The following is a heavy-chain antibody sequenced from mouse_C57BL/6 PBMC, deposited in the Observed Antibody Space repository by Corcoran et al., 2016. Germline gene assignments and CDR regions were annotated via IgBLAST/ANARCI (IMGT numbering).Heavy chain of an antibody. CDR2: INPNNGGT. CDR3: ARYEYDYDATAWFAY. J-gene: IGHJ3*01. D-gene: IGHD2-4*01. Sequence: EVQLQQSGPELVKPGASVKIPCKASGYTFTDYNMDWVKQSHGKSLEWIGDINPNNGGTIYNQKFKGKATLTVDKSSSTAYMELRSLTSEDTAVYYCARYEYDYDATAWFAYWGQGTLVTVSA. V-gene: IGHV1-18*01. CDR1: GYTFTDYN.